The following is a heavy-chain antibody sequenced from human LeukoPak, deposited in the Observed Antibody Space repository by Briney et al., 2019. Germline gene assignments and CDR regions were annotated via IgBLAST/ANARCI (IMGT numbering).Heavy chain of an antibody. Sequence: GASVKVSCKASGYTFTSYGISWVRQAPGQGLEWMGWTSAYNGNTNYAQKLQGRVTMTTDTSTSTAYMELRSLRSDDTAVYYCARVRAVTTLKSFAEYFQHWGQGTLVTVSS. J-gene: IGHJ1*01. CDR2: TSAYNGNT. CDR1: GYTFTSYG. D-gene: IGHD4-17*01. V-gene: IGHV1-18*01. CDR3: ARVRAVTTLKSFAEYFQH.